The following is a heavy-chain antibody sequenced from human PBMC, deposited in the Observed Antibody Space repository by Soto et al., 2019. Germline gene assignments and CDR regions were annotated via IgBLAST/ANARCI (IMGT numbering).Heavy chain of an antibody. V-gene: IGHV1-58*01. CDR2: IVVGSGNT. J-gene: IGHJ3*02. Sequence: SVKVSCKASGFTFTSSAVQWVRQARGQRLEWIEWIVVGSGNTNYAQKFQERVTITRDMSTSTAYMELSSLRSEDTAVYYCAALRGHEDCSSTSCPVDAFDIWGQGTMVTVSS. CDR1: GFTFTSSA. CDR3: AALRGHEDCSSTSCPVDAFDI. D-gene: IGHD2-2*01.